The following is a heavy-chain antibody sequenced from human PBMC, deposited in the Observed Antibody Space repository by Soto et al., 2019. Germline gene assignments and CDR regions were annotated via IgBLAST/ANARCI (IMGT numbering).Heavy chain of an antibody. CDR1: GFTFSSYW. D-gene: IGHD3-10*01. J-gene: IGHJ4*02. CDR3: AFGPSPRRGVRGVMTFDY. V-gene: IGHV3-7*03. Sequence: GGSLRLSCAASGFTFSSYWMSWVRQAPGKGLEWVANIKQDGSEKYYVDSVKGRFTISRDNAKNSPYLQMNSLRAEDTAVYYCAFGPSPRRGVRGVMTFDYWGQGTLVTVSS. CDR2: IKQDGSEK.